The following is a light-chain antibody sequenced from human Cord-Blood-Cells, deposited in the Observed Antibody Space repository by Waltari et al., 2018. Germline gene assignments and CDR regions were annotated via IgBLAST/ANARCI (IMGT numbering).Light chain of an antibody. CDR3: QQYNSYWT. CDR2: KAS. V-gene: IGKV1-5*03. Sequence: DIQMTQPPSTLSASVGARVTITCRTSQVIRSWLAWYQQKPGKAPKLLIYKASSLESRVPSRFSGSGSGTEFTLTISSLQPDDFATYYCQQYNSYWTFGQGTKVEIK. J-gene: IGKJ1*01. CDR1: QVIRSW.